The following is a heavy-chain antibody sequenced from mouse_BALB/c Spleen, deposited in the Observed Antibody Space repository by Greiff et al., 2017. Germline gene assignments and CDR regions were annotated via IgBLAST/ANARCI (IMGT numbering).Heavy chain of an antibody. D-gene: IGHD4-1*01. J-gene: IGHJ2*01. CDR2: INPYNDGT. CDR3: ANGTGAHHFDD. CDR1: GYTFTSYV. Sequence: VQLQQSGPELVKPGASVKMSCKASGYTFTSYVMHWVKQKPGQGLEWIGYINPYNDGTKYNEKFKGKATLTSDKSSSTAYMELSSLTSEDSAVYYCANGTGAHHFDDWGQGTTVTVSS. V-gene: IGHV1-14*01.